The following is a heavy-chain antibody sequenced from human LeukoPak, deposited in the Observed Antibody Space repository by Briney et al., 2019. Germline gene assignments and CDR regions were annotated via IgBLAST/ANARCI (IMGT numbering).Heavy chain of an antibody. CDR2: ISTDGSST. V-gene: IGHV3-74*01. D-gene: IGHD1-26*01. CDR1: GFTFSSHW. CDR3: AKAVGATTTPQIDY. J-gene: IGHJ4*02. Sequence: PGGSLRLSCAAYGFTFSSHWMYWVRQVPGKGLVWVSRISTDGSSTSYADSVKGRFTISRDNAKNTLYLQMNSLRAEDTAVYYCAKAVGATTTPQIDYWGQGTLVTVSS.